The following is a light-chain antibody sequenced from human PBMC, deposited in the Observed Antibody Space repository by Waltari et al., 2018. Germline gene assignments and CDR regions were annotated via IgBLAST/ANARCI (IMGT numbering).Light chain of an antibody. CDR2: KDT. Sequence: SYELTQSPSVSVSPGQTATITCSGDALPKKYAYWYQQKSGQAPVLVIYKDTKRPSGIPGKVSGSSTGTMATLTISGAQVEDEGDYYCYSAEISGKLWAFGGGTKLTVL. V-gene: IGLV3-10*01. CDR3: YSAEISGKLWA. CDR1: ALPKKY. J-gene: IGLJ3*02.